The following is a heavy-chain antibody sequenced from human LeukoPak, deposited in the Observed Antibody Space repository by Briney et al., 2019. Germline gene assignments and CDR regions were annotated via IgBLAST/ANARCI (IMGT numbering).Heavy chain of an antibody. CDR3: ARVHGCGGDCAYYYYYYMDV. Sequence: PGGSLRLSCAASGFTFSSYEMNWVRQAPGKGLEWVSYISSSGSTIYYADSVKGRFTISRDNAKNSLYLQMNSLRAEDTAVYYCARVHGCGGDCAYYYYYYMDVWGKGTTVTISS. CDR2: ISSSGSTI. J-gene: IGHJ6*03. V-gene: IGHV3-48*03. CDR1: GFTFSSYE. D-gene: IGHD2-21*02.